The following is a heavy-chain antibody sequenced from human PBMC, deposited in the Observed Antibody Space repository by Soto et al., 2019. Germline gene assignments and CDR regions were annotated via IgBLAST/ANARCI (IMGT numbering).Heavy chain of an antibody. CDR3: ARADPDASVGY. J-gene: IGHJ4*02. CDR1: GGSMSSHY. D-gene: IGHD3-16*01. V-gene: IGHV4-59*11. Sequence: ETLSLTCTVSGGSMSSHYWTWLRQPPGKELEWIGYISYSGSTYYNPSLKSRVTISADTSRNQFSLKLSSVIAADTAVYYCARADPDASVGYWGQGTLVTVSS. CDR2: ISYSGST.